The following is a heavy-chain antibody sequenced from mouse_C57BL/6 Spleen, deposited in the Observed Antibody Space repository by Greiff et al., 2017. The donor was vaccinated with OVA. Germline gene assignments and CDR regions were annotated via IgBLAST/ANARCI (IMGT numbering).Heavy chain of an antibody. CDR1: GYTFTSYW. V-gene: IGHV1-69*01. J-gene: IGHJ3*01. Sequence: QVQLQQPGAELVMPGASVKLSCKASGYTFTSYWMHWVKQRPGQGLEWIGEIDPSDSYTNYNQKFKGKSTLTVDKSSSTAYMQLSSLTSEDSAVYYCARDGNYAFAYWGKGTLVTVSA. D-gene: IGHD2-1*01. CDR3: ARDGNYAFAY. CDR2: IDPSDSYT.